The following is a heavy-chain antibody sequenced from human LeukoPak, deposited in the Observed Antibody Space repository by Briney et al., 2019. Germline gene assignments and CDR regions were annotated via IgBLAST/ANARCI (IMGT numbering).Heavy chain of an antibody. J-gene: IGHJ4*02. D-gene: IGHD3-22*01. CDR1: GFTFSSYA. Sequence: GGSLRLSCAASGFTFSSYAMSWVRQAPGKGLEWVSAISGSGGSTYYADSVKGRFAISRDNSKNTLYLQMNSLRAEDTAVYYCAKDQVYYDSSGYWGQGTLVTVSS. CDR3: AKDQVYYDSSGY. V-gene: IGHV3-23*01. CDR2: ISGSGGST.